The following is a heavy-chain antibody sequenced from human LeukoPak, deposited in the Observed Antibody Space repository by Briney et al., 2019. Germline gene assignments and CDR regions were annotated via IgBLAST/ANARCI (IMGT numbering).Heavy chain of an antibody. CDR1: GFTFSSYG. V-gene: IGHV3-30*18. J-gene: IGHJ5*02. D-gene: IGHD6-6*01. CDR3: AKDLVRGSSSPWFDP. CDR2: ISYDGSNK. Sequence: GGSLRLSCAASGFTFSSYGMHWVRQAPGKGLEWVAVISYDGSNKYYADSVKGRFTISRDNSKNTLYLQMNSLRAEDTAVYYCAKDLVRGSSSPWFDPWGQGTLVTVSS.